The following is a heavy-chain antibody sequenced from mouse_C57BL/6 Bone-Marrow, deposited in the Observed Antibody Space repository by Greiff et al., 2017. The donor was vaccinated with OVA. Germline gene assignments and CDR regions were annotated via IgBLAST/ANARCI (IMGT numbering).Heavy chain of an antibody. CDR1: GYTFTNYW. CDR2: IYPGGGYT. V-gene: IGHV1-63*01. D-gene: IGHD1-1*01. CDR3: ARSGSSYAMDY. J-gene: IGHJ4*01. Sequence: VQLQQSGAELVRPGTSVKMSCKASGYTFTNYWIGWAKQRPGHGLEWIGYIYPGGGYTNYNETFKGKTTLTADKSSSTAYMQFSSLTSEDSAIYYCARSGSSYAMDYWGQGTSVTVSS.